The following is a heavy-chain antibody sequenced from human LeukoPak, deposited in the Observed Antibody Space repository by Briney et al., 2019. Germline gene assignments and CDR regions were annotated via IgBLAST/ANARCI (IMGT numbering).Heavy chain of an antibody. CDR1: GASVSSASY. CDR2: IYNGVNT. CDR3: ARSRAFNSGAFDP. V-gene: IGHV4-61*01. Sequence: SETLSLTCTVSGASVSSASYWSWIRQPPGKGVEWIAHIYNGVNTNYNPSLKSRVTISVDTTKNQFSLRLNSVTAADTAVYYCARSRAFNSGAFDPWGQGSLVTVSS. J-gene: IGHJ5*02. D-gene: IGHD1-26*01.